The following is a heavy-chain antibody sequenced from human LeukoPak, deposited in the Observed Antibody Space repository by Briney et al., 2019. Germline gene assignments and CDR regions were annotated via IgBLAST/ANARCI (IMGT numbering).Heavy chain of an antibody. J-gene: IGHJ6*02. Sequence: GGSLRLSCAASGFTFDDYGMSWVRQAPGKGLEWVSGINWNGGSTGYADSVKGRFTISRDNSKNTLYLQMNSLRAEDTAVYYCAKHAGGILWVGEFTNTPYGMDVWGQGTTVTVSS. CDR1: GFTFDDYG. CDR3: AKHAGGILWVGEFTNTPYGMDV. CDR2: INWNGGST. D-gene: IGHD3-10*01. V-gene: IGHV3-20*04.